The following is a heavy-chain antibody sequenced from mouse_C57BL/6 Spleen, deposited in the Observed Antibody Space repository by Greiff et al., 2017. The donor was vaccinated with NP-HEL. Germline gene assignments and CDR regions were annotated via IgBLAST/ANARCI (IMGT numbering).Heavy chain of an antibody. V-gene: IGHV1-81*01. D-gene: IGHD1-1*01. CDR3: ARRGLTTVVSPYFDV. CDR1: GYTFTSYG. CDR2: IYPRSGNT. J-gene: IGHJ1*03. Sequence: QVQLQQSGAELARPGASVKLSCKASGYTFTSYGISWVKQRTGQGLEWIGEIYPRSGNTYYNEKFKGKATLTADKSSSTAHMELRSLTSEDSAVYFCARRGLTTVVSPYFDVWGTGTTVTVSS.